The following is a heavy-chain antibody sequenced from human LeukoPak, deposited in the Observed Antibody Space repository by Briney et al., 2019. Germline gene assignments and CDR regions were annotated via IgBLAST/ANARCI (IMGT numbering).Heavy chain of an antibody. J-gene: IGHJ6*02. Sequence: GASVNVSCKASGYTFTGYYMHWVRQAPGQGLEWMGRINPNSGGTNYAQKFQDRVTMTRDTSISTAYMELSRLRSDDTAVYYCARGGRDILTGYYTDFYYGMDVWGQGTTVTVSS. CDR1: GYTFTGYY. CDR2: INPNSGGT. D-gene: IGHD3-9*01. V-gene: IGHV1-2*06. CDR3: ARGGRDILTGYYTDFYYGMDV.